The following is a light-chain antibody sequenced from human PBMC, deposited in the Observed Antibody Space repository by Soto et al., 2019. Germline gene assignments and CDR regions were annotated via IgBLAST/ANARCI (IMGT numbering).Light chain of an antibody. Sequence: QSALTQPPSASGSPGQSVTISCTGTSSDVGGYNSVSWYQQHPGKAPRLMIYEVSKRPSGVPDRFSGSKSGSTASLTVSGLQAEDAADYYCSSYAGRLVFGGGTKVNVL. J-gene: IGLJ2*01. CDR2: EVS. CDR1: SSDVGGYNS. V-gene: IGLV2-8*01. CDR3: SSYAGRLV.